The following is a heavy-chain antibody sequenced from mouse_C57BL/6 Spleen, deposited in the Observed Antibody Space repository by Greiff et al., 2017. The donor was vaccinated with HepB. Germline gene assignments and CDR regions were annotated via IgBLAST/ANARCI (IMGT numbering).Heavy chain of an antibody. CDR2: INPNNGGT. Sequence: VQLQQSGPELVKPGASVKISCKASGYTFTDYYMNWVKQSHGKSLEWIGDINPNNGGTSYNQKFKGKATLTVDKSSSTAYMELRSLTSEDSAVYYCARSGWLLEAYWGQGTLVTVSA. J-gene: IGHJ3*01. D-gene: IGHD2-3*01. CDR1: GYTFTDYY. CDR3: ARSGWLLEAY. V-gene: IGHV1-26*01.